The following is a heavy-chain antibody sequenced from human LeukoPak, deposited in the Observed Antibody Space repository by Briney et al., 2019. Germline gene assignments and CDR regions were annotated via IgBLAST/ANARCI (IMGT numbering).Heavy chain of an antibody. J-gene: IGHJ5*02. CDR3: ARAFLVVARTPFDP. Sequence: SETLSLTCTVSGGSISSSSYYWGWIRQPPGKGLEWIGSIYYSGSTYYNPSLKSRVTISVDTSKNQFSLKLSSVTAADTAVYYCARAFLVVARTPFDPWGQGTLVTVSS. D-gene: IGHD3-22*01. CDR2: IYYSGST. CDR1: GGSISSSSYY. V-gene: IGHV4-39*07.